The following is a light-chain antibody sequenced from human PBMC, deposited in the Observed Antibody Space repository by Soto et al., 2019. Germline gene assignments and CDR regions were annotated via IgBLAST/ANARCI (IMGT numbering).Light chain of an antibody. V-gene: IGKV1-5*03. Sequence: DSQMTQSPSTLSGSVGDRITITCRAIQTISSWLSWYQQKPGKAPKLLIYKASTLKSGVPSRFSGSGSGTEFTLTISSLQPDDFATYYCQQVNSFPSTFGQGTRLEI. CDR3: QQVNSFPST. CDR2: KAS. CDR1: QTISSW. J-gene: IGKJ5*01.